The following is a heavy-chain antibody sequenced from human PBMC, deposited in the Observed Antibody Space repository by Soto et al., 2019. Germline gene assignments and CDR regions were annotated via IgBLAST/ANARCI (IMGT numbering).Heavy chain of an antibody. CDR3: ARMGSYYDFWSGTYYYYGMDV. D-gene: IGHD3-3*01. Sequence: SETLSLTCTVSGGSISSYYWSWIRQPPGKGLEWFGYIYYSGSTNYNPSLKSRVTISVDTSKNQFSLKLSSVTAADTAVYYCARMGSYYDFWSGTYYYYGMDVWGQGTTVTVSS. J-gene: IGHJ6*02. V-gene: IGHV4-59*01. CDR1: GGSISSYY. CDR2: IYYSGST.